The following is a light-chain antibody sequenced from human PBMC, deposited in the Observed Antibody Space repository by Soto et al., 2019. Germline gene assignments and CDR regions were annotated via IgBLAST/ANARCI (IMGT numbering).Light chain of an antibody. CDR2: DAS. CDR1: QSVSSW. J-gene: IGKJ1*01. CDR3: QQYNQYSWT. Sequence: DIQMTQSPATLSASVGDRVTITCRASQSVSSWLAWYQQKPGKAPKLLIYDASNLESGVPLRFSGSGSRTEFTLTISSLQPDDFATYYCQQYNQYSWTFGQGTKVEVK. V-gene: IGKV1-5*01.